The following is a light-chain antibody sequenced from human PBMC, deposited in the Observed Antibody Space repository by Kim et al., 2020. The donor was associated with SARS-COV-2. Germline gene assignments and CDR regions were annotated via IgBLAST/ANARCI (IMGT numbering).Light chain of an antibody. CDR3: QQLNSYPLT. CDR2: GAS. Sequence: IQLTQSPSSLSAFVGDRVTITCRASQGISSYLAWYHQKPGKAPKLLIYGASTLQSGVPSRFSGSGSGTDFTLTITSLQSEDSATYYCQQLNSYPLTFGGGTKVDIK. CDR1: QGISSY. V-gene: IGKV1-9*01. J-gene: IGKJ4*01.